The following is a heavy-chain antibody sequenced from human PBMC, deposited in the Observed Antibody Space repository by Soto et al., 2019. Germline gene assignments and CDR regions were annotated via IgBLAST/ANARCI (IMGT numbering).Heavy chain of an antibody. CDR3: ARNMGYCSSTSCYTGGWFDP. D-gene: IGHD2-2*02. V-gene: IGHV1-69*06. J-gene: IGHJ5*02. CDR1: GGTFSSYA. Sequence: QVQLVQSGAEVKKPGSSVKVSCKASGGTFSSYAISWVRQAPGQGLEWMGGIIPIFGTANYAQKFQGRVTITADKSTSTAYMELSSLRSEDTGVYYCARNMGYCSSTSCYTGGWFDPWGQGTLVTVSS. CDR2: IIPIFGTA.